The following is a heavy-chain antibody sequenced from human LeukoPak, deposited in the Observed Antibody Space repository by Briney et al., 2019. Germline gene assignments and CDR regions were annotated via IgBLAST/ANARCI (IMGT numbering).Heavy chain of an antibody. CDR2: ISAYNGNT. CDR1: GYTFTSYG. Sequence: GASVKVSRKASGYTFTSYGISWVRQAPGQGLEWMGWISAYNGNTKYAQNLQGRVTMATDTSTSTAYMELRSLRSDDTAVYYCARNGTNAFVIWGQGTMVTVSS. CDR3: ARNGTNAFVI. D-gene: IGHD1-1*01. V-gene: IGHV1-18*01. J-gene: IGHJ3*02.